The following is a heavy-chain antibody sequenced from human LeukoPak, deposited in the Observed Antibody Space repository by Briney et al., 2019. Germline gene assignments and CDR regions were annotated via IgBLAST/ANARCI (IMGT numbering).Heavy chain of an antibody. CDR1: GGSFSGYY. V-gene: IGHV4-34*01. Sequence: PSETLSLTCAVYGGSFSGYYWSWIRQPPGKGLEWIGEINHSRSTNYNPSLKSRVTISVDTSKNQFSLKLSSVTAADTAVYYCARGPSGYCSGGSCSLDYWGQGTLVTVSS. CDR3: ARGPSGYCSGGSCSLDY. CDR2: INHSRST. J-gene: IGHJ4*02. D-gene: IGHD2-15*01.